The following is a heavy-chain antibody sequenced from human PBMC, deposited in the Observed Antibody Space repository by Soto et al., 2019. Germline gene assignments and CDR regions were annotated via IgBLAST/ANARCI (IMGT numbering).Heavy chain of an antibody. CDR1: GGTFSSYT. J-gene: IGHJ4*02. CDR2: IIPILGIA. D-gene: IGHD5-12*01. CDR3: ARAFGGYDYDY. V-gene: IGHV1-69*02. Sequence: QVQLVQSGAEVKKPGSSVKVSCKASGGTFSSYTISWVRQAPGQGLEWMGRIIPILGIANYAQKFQGRVTITADKATSTAYMELSSLRSEDTAVYYCARAFGGYDYDYWGQGTLVTVSS.